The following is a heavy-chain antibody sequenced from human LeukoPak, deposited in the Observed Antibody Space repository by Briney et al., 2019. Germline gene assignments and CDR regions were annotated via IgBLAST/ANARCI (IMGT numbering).Heavy chain of an antibody. CDR2: IRYDGSNK. CDR1: GFTFSSYG. J-gene: IGHJ6*04. CDR3: AKGGRITMVRGVPGMDV. D-gene: IGHD3-10*01. Sequence: PGGSLRLSCAASGFTFSSYGMHWVRQAPGKGLEWVAFIRYDGSNKYYADPVKGRFTTSRDNSKNTLYLQMNSLRAEDTAVYYCAKGGRITMVRGVPGMDVWGKGTTVTISS. V-gene: IGHV3-30*02.